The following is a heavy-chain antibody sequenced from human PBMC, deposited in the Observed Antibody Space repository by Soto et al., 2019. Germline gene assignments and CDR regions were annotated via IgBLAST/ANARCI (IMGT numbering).Heavy chain of an antibody. CDR3: ARGTGDYDFWSGYHATDYFDY. J-gene: IGHJ4*02. Sequence: EVQLVESGGGLVKPRGSLRLSCAASGFTFSTYSMNWVRQAPGKGLEWVSSISSSTSYIYYADSVKGRFTISRDNAKNSLYLQMNSLRAEDTAVYYCARGTGDYDFWSGYHATDYFDYWGQGTLVTVSS. CDR1: GFTFSTYS. D-gene: IGHD3-3*01. V-gene: IGHV3-21*01. CDR2: ISSSTSYI.